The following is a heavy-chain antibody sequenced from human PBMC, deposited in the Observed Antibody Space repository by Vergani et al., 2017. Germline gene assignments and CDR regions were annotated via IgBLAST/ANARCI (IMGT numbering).Heavy chain of an antibody. Sequence: QVQLQESGPGLVKPSQTLSLTCTVSGGSISSGDYYWSWIRQPPGKGLEWIGCIYYSGSTYYNPSLKSRVTISVDTSKNQFSLKLSSVTAADTAVYYCARGITMIVVVTSEGSWFDPWGQGTLVTVSS. V-gene: IGHV4-30-4*01. J-gene: IGHJ5*02. D-gene: IGHD3-22*01. CDR3: ARGITMIVVVTSEGSWFDP. CDR1: GGSISSGDYY. CDR2: IYYSGST.